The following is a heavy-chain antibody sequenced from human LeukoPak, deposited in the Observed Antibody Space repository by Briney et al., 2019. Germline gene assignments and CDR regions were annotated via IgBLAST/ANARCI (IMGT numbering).Heavy chain of an antibody. CDR2: NDPNSGGT. D-gene: IGHD5-12*01. Sequence: ASVKVSCKASGGTFSSYAISWVRQAPGQGLEWMGWNDPNSGGTNYAQNFQGRVTMTRDTSFSTAYMELSRLTSDDTAVYYCATMLNGAYDVWGQGTLVTVSS. CDR1: GGTFSSYA. CDR3: ATMLNGAYDV. V-gene: IGHV1-2*02. J-gene: IGHJ4*02.